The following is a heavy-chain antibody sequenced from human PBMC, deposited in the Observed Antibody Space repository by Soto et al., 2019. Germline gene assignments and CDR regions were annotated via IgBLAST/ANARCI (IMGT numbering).Heavy chain of an antibody. CDR1: GFTFSSYG. V-gene: IGHV3-30*18. Sequence: QVQLVESGGGVVQPGRSLRLSCAASGFTFSSYGMHWVRQAPGKGLEWVAVISYDGSNKYYADSVKGRFTISRDNSKNTLYLQMNSLRAEDTAVYYCAKGRARGKPRLSDVDYWGQGTLVTVSS. D-gene: IGHD3-10*01. CDR3: AKGRARGKPRLSDVDY. CDR2: ISYDGSNK. J-gene: IGHJ4*02.